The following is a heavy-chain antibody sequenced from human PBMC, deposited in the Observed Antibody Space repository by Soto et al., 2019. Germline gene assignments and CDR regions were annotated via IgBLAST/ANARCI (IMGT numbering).Heavy chain of an antibody. V-gene: IGHV4-34*01. J-gene: IGHJ3*02. CDR1: GRSFSGYY. D-gene: IGHD1-1*01. CDR2: INHSGST. CDR3: AEEQGDAFDI. Sequence: PSETLSLTCAVYGRSFSGYYWSWIRQPPGKGLEWIGEINHSGSTNYNPSLKSRVTISVDTSKNSLYLQMNSLRAEDTAVYYCAEEQGDAFDIWGQGTMVTVSS.